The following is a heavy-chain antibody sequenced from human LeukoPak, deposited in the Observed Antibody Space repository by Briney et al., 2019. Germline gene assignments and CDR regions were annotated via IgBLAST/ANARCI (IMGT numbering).Heavy chain of an antibody. J-gene: IGHJ3*02. V-gene: IGHV3-48*03. CDR3: AREGSYYSEAFDI. Sequence: GGSLRLSCAASGFTFSSYEMNWVRQAPGKGLEWVSYISSSGSTIYYADSVKGRFTISRDNAKNSLYLQMNSLRAEDTAVYYCAREGSYYSEAFDIWGQGTMVTVSS. D-gene: IGHD1-26*01. CDR2: ISSSGSTI. CDR1: GFTFSSYE.